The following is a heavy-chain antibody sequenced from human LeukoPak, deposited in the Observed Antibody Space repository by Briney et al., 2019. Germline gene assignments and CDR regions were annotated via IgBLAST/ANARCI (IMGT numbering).Heavy chain of an antibody. D-gene: IGHD2-21*01. V-gene: IGHV4-59*01. J-gene: IGHJ2*01. CDR2: IYYSGST. Sequence: SETLSLTCTVSGDPINSYYWSWIPQPPGKGLEWIGHIYYSGSTNYNPSLKSRVTISIDTSKNQFSLKLSSVTAADTAVYYCARTAYARFFDLWGRGTLVTVSS. CDR3: ARTAYARFFDL. CDR1: GDPINSYY.